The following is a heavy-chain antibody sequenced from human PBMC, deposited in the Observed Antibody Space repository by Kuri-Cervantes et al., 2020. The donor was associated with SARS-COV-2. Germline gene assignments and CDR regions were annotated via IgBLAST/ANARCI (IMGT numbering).Heavy chain of an antibody. CDR3: ARGAKITIFGRMRGFDY. CDR1: GYTFTSCA. Sequence: ASVKVSCKASGYTFTSCAMHWVRQAPGQRLEWMGWINAGNGNTKYSQKFQGRVTITRDTSASTAYMELSSLRSEDTAVYYCARGAKITIFGRMRGFDYWGQGTLVTVSS. J-gene: IGHJ4*02. D-gene: IGHD3-3*01. V-gene: IGHV1-3*01. CDR2: INAGNGNT.